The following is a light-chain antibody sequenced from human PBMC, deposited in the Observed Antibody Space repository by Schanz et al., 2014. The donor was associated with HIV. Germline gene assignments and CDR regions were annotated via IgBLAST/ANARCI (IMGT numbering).Light chain of an antibody. Sequence: QSALTQPASVSGTPGQSITISCTGSSSDVGGYNYVSWYQQHPDKAPKLMIYDVSDRPSGVSNRFSGSKSGNTASLTISGLQAEDEADYYCSSYAGSYSWMFGGGTKLTVL. J-gene: IGLJ3*02. CDR3: SSYAGSYSWM. CDR2: DVS. CDR1: SSDVGGYNY. V-gene: IGLV2-14*03.